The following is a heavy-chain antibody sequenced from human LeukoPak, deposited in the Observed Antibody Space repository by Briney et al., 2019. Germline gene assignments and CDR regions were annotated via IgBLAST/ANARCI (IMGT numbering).Heavy chain of an antibody. CDR3: ARGLVSEYRGQDLENYFDY. V-gene: IGHV4-59*12. D-gene: IGHD5-12*01. CDR1: GGSISSYY. J-gene: IGHJ4*02. CDR2: IYYSGST. Sequence: SETLSLTCTVSGGSISSYYWSWIRQPPGKGLEWIGYIYYSGSTNYNPSLKSRVTISVDTSKNQFSLKLSSVTAADTAVYYCARGLVSEYRGQDLENYFDYWGQGTLVTVSS.